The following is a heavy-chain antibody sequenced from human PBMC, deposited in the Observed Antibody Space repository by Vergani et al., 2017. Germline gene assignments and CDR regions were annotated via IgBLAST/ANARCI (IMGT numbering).Heavy chain of an antibody. D-gene: IGHD3-3*01. CDR1: GFTFSSYS. CDR3: AGCGPYDFWRGYPCSLD. J-gene: IGHJ4*02. CDR2: ISSSSSYI. Sequence: VQLVESGGGVVQPGGSLRLSCAASGFTFSSYSMNWVRQAPGKGLEWVSSISSSSSYIYYADSVKGRFTISRDNAKNSLYLQMNSLRAEDTAVYYCAGCGPYDFWRGYPCSLDWGQGTLVTVSS. V-gene: IGHV3-21*01.